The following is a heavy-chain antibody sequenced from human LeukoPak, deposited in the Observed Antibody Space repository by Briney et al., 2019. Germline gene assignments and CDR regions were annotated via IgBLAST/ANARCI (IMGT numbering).Heavy chain of an antibody. J-gene: IGHJ4*02. CDR3: VRDGDPKPFDY. CDR2: IKQDGSEK. D-gene: IGHD3-10*01. V-gene: IGHV3-7*03. Sequence: GGSLRLSCAASGFIFSNYWMSWVRQPPGKRLEWVANIKQDGSEKQYVDSVKGRFTISRDNTKKSLYLQMNSLRAEDTAVYYCVRDGDPKPFDYWGQGTLVTVSS. CDR1: GFIFSNYW.